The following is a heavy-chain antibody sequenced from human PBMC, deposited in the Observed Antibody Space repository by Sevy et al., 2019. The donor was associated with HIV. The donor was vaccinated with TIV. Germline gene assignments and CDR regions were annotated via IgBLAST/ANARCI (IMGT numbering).Heavy chain of an antibody. V-gene: IGHV1-2*06. Sequence: PGASVKVSCKTTGYIFTDYNIHWVRQAPGQGLEWMGLINPNSGDTIYVQTFRGRVSVTRDTSMSTAYMELSGLTSDDTAVYYCVREITTAPTTLLSFDIWGQGTMVTVSS. D-gene: IGHD5-12*01. CDR1: GYIFTDYN. CDR3: VREITTAPTTLLSFDI. J-gene: IGHJ3*02. CDR2: INPNSGDT.